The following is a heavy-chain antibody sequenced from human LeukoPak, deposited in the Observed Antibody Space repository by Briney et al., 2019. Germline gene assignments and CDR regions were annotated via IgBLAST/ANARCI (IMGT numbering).Heavy chain of an antibody. CDR2: ISYDGSNK. J-gene: IGHJ6*04. CDR3: AKDLAPYGDPLDGMDV. D-gene: IGHD4-17*01. CDR1: GFTFSSYG. Sequence: PGGSLRLSCAASGFTFSSYGMHWVRQAPGKGLEWVAVISYDGSNKYYADSVKGRFTISRDNSKNTLYLQMNSLRAEDTAVYYCAKDLAPYGDPLDGMDVWGKGTTVTVSS. V-gene: IGHV3-30*18.